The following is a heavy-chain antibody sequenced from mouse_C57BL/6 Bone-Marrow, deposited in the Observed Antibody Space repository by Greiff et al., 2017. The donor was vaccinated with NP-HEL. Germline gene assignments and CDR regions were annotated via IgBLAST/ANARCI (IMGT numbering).Heavy chain of an antibody. Sequence: VQLVESGAELVRPGASVKLSCKASGYTFTDYYINWVKQRPGQGLEWIARIYPGSGNTYYNEKFKGKATLTAEKSSSTAYMQLSSLTSEDSAVYFCANGKQFAYWGQGTLVTVSA. D-gene: IGHD2-1*01. CDR2: IYPGSGNT. J-gene: IGHJ3*01. V-gene: IGHV1-76*01. CDR1: GYTFTDYY. CDR3: ANGKQFAY.